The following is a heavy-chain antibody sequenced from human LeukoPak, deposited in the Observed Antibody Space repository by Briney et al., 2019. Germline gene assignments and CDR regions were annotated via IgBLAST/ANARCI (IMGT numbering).Heavy chain of an antibody. J-gene: IGHJ4*02. V-gene: IGHV1-2*02. CDR3: ARDYARRAYYFDY. Sequence: ASVKVSCKASGYTFTGYYMHWVRQSPGQGLEWMGWINPNSGGTNCAQKFQGRVTMTRDTSISTAYMELSRLRSDDTAVYYCARDYARRAYYFDYWGQGTLVTVSS. CDR2: INPNSGGT. CDR1: GYTFTGYY. D-gene: IGHD2-2*01.